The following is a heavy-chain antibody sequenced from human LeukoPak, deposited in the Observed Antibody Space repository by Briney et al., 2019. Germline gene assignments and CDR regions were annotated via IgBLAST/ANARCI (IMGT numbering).Heavy chain of an antibody. D-gene: IGHD3-10*01. J-gene: IGHJ4*02. V-gene: IGHV3-9*01. CDR1: GFTFDDYA. Sequence: GGSLRLSCAASGFTFDDYAMHWVRQAPGKGVEWVSGITWKSDKIDYADSVKGRFTISRDNAKNSLYLQMNSLRAEDTALYYCVKDVEAYYGSGSYVDHWGQGTLVTVSS. CDR2: ITWKSDKI. CDR3: VKDVEAYYGSGSYVDH.